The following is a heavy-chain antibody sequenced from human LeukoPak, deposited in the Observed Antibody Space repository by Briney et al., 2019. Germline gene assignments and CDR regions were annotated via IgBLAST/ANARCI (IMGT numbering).Heavy chain of an antibody. Sequence: LAGGSLRLSCAASGFTFSSYAMSWVRQAPGKGLEWVSAISGSGGSTYYADSVKGRFTISRDNSKNTLYLQMNSLRAEDTAVYYCPKGVAYVWGSLYYFDYWGQGTLVTVSS. CDR2: ISGSGGST. J-gene: IGHJ4*02. CDR3: PKGVAYVWGSLYYFDY. D-gene: IGHD3-16*01. V-gene: IGHV3-23*01. CDR1: GFTFSSYA.